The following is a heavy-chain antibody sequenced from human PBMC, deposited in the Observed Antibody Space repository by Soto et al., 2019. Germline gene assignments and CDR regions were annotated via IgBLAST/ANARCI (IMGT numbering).Heavy chain of an antibody. V-gene: IGHV3-66*01. J-gene: IGHJ6*02. CDR3: AREYSSGLYGMDV. CDR2: IYSGGST. D-gene: IGHD6-19*01. Sequence: EVQLVESGGGLVQPGGSLRLSCAASGFTVSSNYMSWVRQAPGKGLEWVSVIYSGGSTYYADSVKGRFTISRDNSKNTLYLQMNSLRAEDTAVYYCAREYSSGLYGMDVWGQGTTVTVSS. CDR1: GFTVSSNY.